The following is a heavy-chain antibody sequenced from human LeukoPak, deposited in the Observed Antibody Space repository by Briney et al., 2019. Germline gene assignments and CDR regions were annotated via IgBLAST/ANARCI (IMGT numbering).Heavy chain of an antibody. J-gene: IGHJ5*02. V-gene: IGHV4-59*01. CDR3: ASGPRSYYDFWSGYYTGSWFDP. CDR2: IYYSGST. D-gene: IGHD3-3*01. Sequence: SETLSLTCTVSGGSISSYYWSWIRQPPGKGLEWMAYIYYSGSTNYNPSLKSRVTISVDTSKNQFSLKLSSVTAADTAVYYCASGPRSYYDFWSGYYTGSWFDPWGQGTLVTVSS. CDR1: GGSISSYY.